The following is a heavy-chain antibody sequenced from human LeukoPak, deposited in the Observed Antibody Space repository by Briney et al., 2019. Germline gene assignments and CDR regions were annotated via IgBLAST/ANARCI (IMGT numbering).Heavy chain of an antibody. CDR3: AKDIAMHMAAAGTLNAFDI. CDR1: GFTFSNYG. J-gene: IGHJ3*02. V-gene: IGHV3-30*18. D-gene: IGHD6-13*01. CDR2: ISYDGSNK. Sequence: GRSLRLSCAASGFTFSNYGMHWVRQAPGKGLEWVAIISYDGSNKYYADSVKGRFTISRDNSKNTLYLQMNSLRAEDTTVYYCAKDIAMHMAAAGTLNAFDIWGQGTMVTVSS.